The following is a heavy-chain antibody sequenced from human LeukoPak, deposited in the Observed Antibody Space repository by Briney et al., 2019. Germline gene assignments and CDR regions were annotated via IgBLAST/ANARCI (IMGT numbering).Heavy chain of an antibody. CDR2: IYSGGST. D-gene: IGHD1-26*01. CDR1: GFTASSNY. CDR3: ASSKIVGATIFDY. V-gene: IGHV3-53*04. Sequence: GGSLRLSCAASGFTASSNYMSWVRQAPGKGLEWVSVIYSGGSTYYADSVKGRFTISRHNSKNTLYLQMNSLRAEDTAVYYCASSKIVGATIFDYWGQGTLVTASS. J-gene: IGHJ4*02.